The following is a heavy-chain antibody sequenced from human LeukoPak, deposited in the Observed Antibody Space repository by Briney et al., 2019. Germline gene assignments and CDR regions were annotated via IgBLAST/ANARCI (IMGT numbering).Heavy chain of an antibody. Sequence: PGGSLRLSCAASGFTVSSNYMSWVRQGPGKGLECVSVISNDGDTYYADSVKGRFTISRDNAKNSLYLQMNSLRSDDTALYYCARAPISGSYSQYFYMDVWGKGTTVTISS. J-gene: IGHJ6*03. CDR1: GFTVSSNY. CDR2: ISNDGDT. CDR3: ARAPISGSYSQYFYMDV. D-gene: IGHD3-10*01. V-gene: IGHV3-53*05.